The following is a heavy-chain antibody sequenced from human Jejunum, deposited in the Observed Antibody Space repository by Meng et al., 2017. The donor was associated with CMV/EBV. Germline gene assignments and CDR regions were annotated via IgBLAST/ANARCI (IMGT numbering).Heavy chain of an antibody. CDR1: ADYVSSGAHY. CDR3: ARGMVSSSWTPDY. J-gene: IGHJ4*02. D-gene: IGHD6-13*01. CDR2: IFSIGGT. Sequence: TVSADYVSSGAHYWNWLRQPPGKGLEWIGYIFSIGGTYYNPSLKSRVTISLDTSRNQFSLKLTSVTAADTAVYYCARGMVSSSWTPDYWGQGTLVTVSS. V-gene: IGHV4-61*08.